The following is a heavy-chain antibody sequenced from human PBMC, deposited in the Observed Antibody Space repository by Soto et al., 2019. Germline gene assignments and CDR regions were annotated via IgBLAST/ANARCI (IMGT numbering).Heavy chain of an antibody. CDR1: GYTFTSYG. D-gene: IGHD3-10*01. CDR2: ISAYNGNT. V-gene: IGHV1-18*01. Sequence: ASVKVSCKASGYTFTSYGISWVRQAPGQGLEWMGWISAYNGNTNYAQKLQGRVTMTTDTSTSTAYMELRSLRSDDTAVYYCAREETYYYGWGSRLYYYYYYGMDVWGQGTTVTVSS. J-gene: IGHJ6*02. CDR3: AREETYYYGWGSRLYYYYYYGMDV.